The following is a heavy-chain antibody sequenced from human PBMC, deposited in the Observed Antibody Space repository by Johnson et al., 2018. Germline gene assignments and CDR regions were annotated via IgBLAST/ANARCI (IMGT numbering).Heavy chain of an antibody. J-gene: IGHJ1*01. D-gene: IGHD3-3*01. CDR3: AKVATPQKAVLAEYFQL. Sequence: VQLLESGGGLVQPGRSXSLSCTTSGFRFADYALSWVRQAPGKGLEWIGFIRGETYGGTAEYAASVKGRFTISRDESKGIAYLQLNSLKTEDTAIYYCAKVATPQKAVLAEYFQLWGQGTLVTVSS. CDR1: GFRFADYA. CDR2: IRGETYGGTA. V-gene: IGHV3-49*04.